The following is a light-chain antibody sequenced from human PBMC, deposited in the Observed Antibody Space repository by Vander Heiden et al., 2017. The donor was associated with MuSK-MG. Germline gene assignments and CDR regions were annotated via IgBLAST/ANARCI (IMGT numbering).Light chain of an antibody. CDR2: AAS. CDR1: QDIKND. J-gene: IGKJ1*01. Sequence: AIQMTQSPSSLSASVGDRVTITCQASQDIKNDLGWYQQKPGKAPKLLIYAASSLQGGVPSRFSGSGSGTDFTLTISSLQPEDSATYYCRQDDSSPRTFGQGTKVEIK. CDR3: RQDDSSPRT. V-gene: IGKV1-6*01.